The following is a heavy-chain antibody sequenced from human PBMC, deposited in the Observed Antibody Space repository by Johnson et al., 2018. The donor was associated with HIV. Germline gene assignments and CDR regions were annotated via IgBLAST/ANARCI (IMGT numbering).Heavy chain of an antibody. D-gene: IGHD1-26*01. V-gene: IGHV3-43*01. CDR1: GFTFDDYT. CDR2: ISWDGGST. CDR3: AKDASGSYSRAQSISDAFDI. Sequence: VQLVESGGGVVQPGGSLRLSCAASGFTFDDYTMHWVRQAPGKGLEWVSLISWDGGSTYYADSVKGRFTISSDNSKNSLYLQMNSLRTEDTALYYCAKDASGSYSRAQSISDAFDIWGRGTLVTVSS. J-gene: IGHJ3*02.